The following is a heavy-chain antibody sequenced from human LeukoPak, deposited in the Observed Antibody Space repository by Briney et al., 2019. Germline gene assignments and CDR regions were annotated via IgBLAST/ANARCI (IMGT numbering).Heavy chain of an antibody. V-gene: IGHV3-49*04. Sequence: PGGSLRLSCTASRFTFGDYAMSWVRQAPGKGLEWVGFIRSKAYGGTTEYAASVKGRFTISRDDSKSIAYLQMNSLKTEDTAVYYCTRDVCGGDCYSEEFDYWGQGTLVTVSS. CDR1: RFTFGDYA. CDR3: TRDVCGGDCYSEEFDY. CDR2: IRSKAYGGTT. D-gene: IGHD2-21*02. J-gene: IGHJ4*02.